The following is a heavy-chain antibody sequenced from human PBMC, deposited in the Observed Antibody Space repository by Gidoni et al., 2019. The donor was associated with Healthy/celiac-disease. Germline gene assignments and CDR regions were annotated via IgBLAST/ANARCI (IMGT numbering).Heavy chain of an antibody. D-gene: IGHD2-21*02. CDR2: IIPIFGTA. CDR1: GGTFSSYA. J-gene: IGHJ6*03. V-gene: IGHV1-69*01. Sequence: QVQLVQSGAEVKKPGSSVKVSCTASGGTFSSYAISWVRQAPGQGLEWMGGIIPIFGTANYAQKFQGRVTITADESTSTAYMELSSLRSEDTAVYYCARGLVVTALPPLDYYYMDVWGKGTTVTVSS. CDR3: ARGLVVTALPPLDYYYMDV.